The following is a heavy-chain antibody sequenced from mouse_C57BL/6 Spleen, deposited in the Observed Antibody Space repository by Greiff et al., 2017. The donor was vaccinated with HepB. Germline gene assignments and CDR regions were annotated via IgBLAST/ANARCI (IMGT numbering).Heavy chain of an antibody. CDR1: GYTFTSYW. Sequence: QVHVKQPGTELVKPGASVKLSCKASGYTFTSYWMHWVKQRPGQGLEWIGNINPSNGGTNYNEKFKSKATLTVDKSSSTAYMQLSSLTSEDSAVYYCARSYYYGSSYKFAYWGQGTLVTVSA. D-gene: IGHD1-1*01. J-gene: IGHJ3*01. CDR2: INPSNGGT. V-gene: IGHV1-53*01. CDR3: ARSYYYGSSYKFAY.